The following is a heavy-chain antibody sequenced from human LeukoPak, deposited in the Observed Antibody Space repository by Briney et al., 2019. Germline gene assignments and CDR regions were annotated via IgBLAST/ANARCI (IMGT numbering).Heavy chain of an antibody. J-gene: IGHJ4*02. CDR3: ARGSGYYDSSGSDY. Sequence: SETLSLTCTVSGDSISRSYWNWIRQPPGKGLEWIGYFLYGGSTNYHPSLKSRVTISVDTSKNQFSLKLSSVTAADTAVYYCARGSGYYDSSGSDYWGQGTLVTVSS. CDR1: GDSISRSY. V-gene: IGHV4-59*01. CDR2: FLYGGST. D-gene: IGHD3-22*01.